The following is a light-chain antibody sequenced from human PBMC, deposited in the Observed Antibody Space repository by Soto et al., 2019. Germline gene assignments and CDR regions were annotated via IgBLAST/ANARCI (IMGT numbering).Light chain of an antibody. CDR1: TSDVGGSNY. Sequence: QTVLTQPPSASGSPGQSVTISCTLTTSDVGGSNYVSWYQLHPGKAPKLMIYEVSKRPSGVPDRFSGSKSGNTASLTVSGLQAEDEADYYCSSYAGTNNIVFGTGTKVTVL. CDR3: SSYAGTNNIV. V-gene: IGLV2-8*01. J-gene: IGLJ1*01. CDR2: EVS.